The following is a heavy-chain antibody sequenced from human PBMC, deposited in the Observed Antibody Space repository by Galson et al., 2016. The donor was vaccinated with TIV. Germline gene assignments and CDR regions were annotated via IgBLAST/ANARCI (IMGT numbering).Heavy chain of an antibody. Sequence: SLRLSCAASGFIFSSYTMHWVRQAPGKEPQWVSSISSSRTFIYYADSVKGRFTISRDNTNDLLYLEMSSLRVEDTAMYYCARESQPTLFGVSIIDYWGQDTLVNVSS. CDR1: GFIFSSYT. J-gene: IGHJ4*02. D-gene: IGHD3-3*01. V-gene: IGHV3-21*01. CDR2: ISSSRTFI. CDR3: ARESQPTLFGVSIIDY.